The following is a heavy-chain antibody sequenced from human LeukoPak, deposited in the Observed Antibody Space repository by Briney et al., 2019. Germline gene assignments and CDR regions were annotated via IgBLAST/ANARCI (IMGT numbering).Heavy chain of an antibody. V-gene: IGHV3-7*01. J-gene: IGHJ4*02. CDR1: GFTFNRAW. CDR3: TRNQD. CDR2: IKEDGSEK. Sequence: GGSLRPSCVVSGFTFNRAWMSWVRQAPGKGLEWVANIKEDGSEKYYVDSVKGRFTISRDIAKNSLYLQMNSLRAEDTAVYYCTRNQDWGQGTLVTVSS.